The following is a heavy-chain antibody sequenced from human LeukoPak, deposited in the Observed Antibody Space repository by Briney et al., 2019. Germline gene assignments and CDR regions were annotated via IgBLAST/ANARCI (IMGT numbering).Heavy chain of an antibody. J-gene: IGHJ4*02. CDR3: ARGSRELYYFDY. CDR1: GFTVSSNY. V-gene: IGHV3-53*01. Sequence: GGSLRLSCAASGFTVSSNYMSWVRQAPGKGLEWVSVIYSGGSTYYADSVKGRFTISRDNSKNTLYLQMNGLRAEDTAVYYCARGSRELYYFDYWGQGTLVTVSS. CDR2: IYSGGST. D-gene: IGHD1-7*01.